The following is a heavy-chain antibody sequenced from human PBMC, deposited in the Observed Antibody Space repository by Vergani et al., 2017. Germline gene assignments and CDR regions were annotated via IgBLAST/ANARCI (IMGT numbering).Heavy chain of an antibody. D-gene: IGHD2-2*01. V-gene: IGHV3-23*03. CDR1: KLTFSSYG. Sequence: EAQLLESGGGLVQPGGSLRLSCAASKLTFSSYGMGWVRQAPGKGLEWVSIINTRGLTTNYADSVRGRFTISRDNSGNTLHLQMDNLRVDDTAVYFCAKLLGYCSSTSCSTPFDTWGQGTLVTVST. CDR3: AKLLGYCSSTSCSTPFDT. J-gene: IGHJ4*02. CDR2: INTRGLTT.